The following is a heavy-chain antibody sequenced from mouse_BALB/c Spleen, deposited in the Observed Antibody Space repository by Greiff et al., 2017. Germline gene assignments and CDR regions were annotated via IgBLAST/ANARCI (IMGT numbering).Heavy chain of an antibody. J-gene: IGHJ4*01. CDR3: ARLDYGSSYAMDY. Sequence: EVQVVESGPSLVKPSQTLSLTCSVTGDSITSGYWNWIRKFPGNKLEYMGYISYSGSTYYNPSLKSRISITRDTSKNQYYLQLNSVTTEDTATYYCARLDYGSSYAMDYWGQGTSVTVSS. V-gene: IGHV3-8*02. D-gene: IGHD1-1*01. CDR2: ISYSGST. CDR1: GDSITSGY.